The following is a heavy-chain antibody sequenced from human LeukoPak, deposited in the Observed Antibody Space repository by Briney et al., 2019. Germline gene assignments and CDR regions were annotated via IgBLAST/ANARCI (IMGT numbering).Heavy chain of an antibody. J-gene: IGHJ5*02. CDR1: GFTFSSYW. CDR3: ARDSTVLRNYYYGSGKGWFDP. V-gene: IGHV3-7*01. Sequence: PGGSLRLSCAVSGFTFSSYWMSWVRQAPGKGLEWVANIKQDGSEKYYVDSVKGRFTISRDNAKNSLYLQMNSLRAEDTAVYYCARDSTVLRNYYYGSGKGWFDPWGQGTLVTVSS. CDR2: IKQDGSEK. D-gene: IGHD3-10*01.